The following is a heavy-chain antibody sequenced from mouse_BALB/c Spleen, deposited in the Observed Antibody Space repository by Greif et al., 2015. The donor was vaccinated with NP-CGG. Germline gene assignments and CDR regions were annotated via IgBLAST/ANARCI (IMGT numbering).Heavy chain of an antibody. CDR3: ARRGTGTWDY. D-gene: IGHD4-1*01. CDR1: GYAFTNYL. CDR2: INPGSGGT. Sequence: QVQLKESGAELVRPGTSVKVSCRASGYAFTNYLIEWVKQRPGQGLEWIGVINPGSGGTNYNEKFKGKATLTADKSSSTAYMQLSSLTSDDSAVYFCARRGTGTWDYWGQGTTLTVSS. J-gene: IGHJ2*01. V-gene: IGHV1-54*01.